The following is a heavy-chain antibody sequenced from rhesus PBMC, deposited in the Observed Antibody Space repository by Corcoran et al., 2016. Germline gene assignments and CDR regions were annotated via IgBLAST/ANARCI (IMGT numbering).Heavy chain of an antibody. V-gene: IGHV4-160*01. Sequence: QVQLQESGPGLVKPSETLSLTCAVSCGSIRRHYWTGLRQARGQGLECIGRIYGSGGSTDYNLSLKSRVTISTDTSKNQFSLKLSSVTAVDTAVYYWASWGRWPGNRFDVWGPGVLVTVSS. J-gene: IGHJ5-1*01. D-gene: IGHD6-37*01. CDR1: CGSIRRHY. CDR3: ASWGRWPGNRFDV. CDR2: IYGSGGST.